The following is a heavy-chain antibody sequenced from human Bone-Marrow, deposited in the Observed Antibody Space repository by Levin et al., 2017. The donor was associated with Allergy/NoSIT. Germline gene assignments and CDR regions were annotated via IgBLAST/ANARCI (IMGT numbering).Heavy chain of an antibody. V-gene: IGHV3-23*01. CDR1: GFTFSNYA. CDR2: ISGSGDST. CDR3: AKDRDFYGSGSLGN. Sequence: GVSLRLSCAASGFTFSNYAMSWVRQAPGKGLEWVSGISGSGDSTYDGDSVKGRFTISRDNSKNTLYLQMNSLRAEDTAVYYCAKDRDFYGSGSLGNWGQGTLVTVSS. D-gene: IGHD3-10*01. J-gene: IGHJ4*02.